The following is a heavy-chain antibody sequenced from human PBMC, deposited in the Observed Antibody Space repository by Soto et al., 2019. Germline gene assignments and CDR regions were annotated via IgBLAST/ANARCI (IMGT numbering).Heavy chain of an antibody. CDR3: ARVGTYYYGSGSYWRPYYFDY. CDR1: GGSISSGGYY. Sequence: QVQLQEPGPGLVKPSQTLSLTCTVSGGSISSGGYYWSWIRQHPGKGLEWIGYIYYSGSTYYNPSLKSRVTISVDTSKNQFSLKLSSVTAADTAVYYCARVGTYYYGSGSYWRPYYFDYWGQGTLVTVSS. V-gene: IGHV4-31*03. J-gene: IGHJ4*02. D-gene: IGHD3-10*01. CDR2: IYYSGST.